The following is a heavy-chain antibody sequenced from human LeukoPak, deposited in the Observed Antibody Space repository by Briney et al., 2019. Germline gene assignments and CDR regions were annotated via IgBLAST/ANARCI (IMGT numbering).Heavy chain of an antibody. CDR2: INPSGGST. CDR1: GGTFSSYA. V-gene: IGHV1-46*01. Sequence: ASVKVSCKASGGTFSSYAISWVRQAPGQGLEWMGIINPSGGSTSYAQKFQGRVTMTRDTSTSTVYMELSSLRSEDTAVYYCARGGIVGGTFDPWGQGTLVTVSS. CDR3: ARGGIVGGTFDP. J-gene: IGHJ5*02. D-gene: IGHD1-26*01.